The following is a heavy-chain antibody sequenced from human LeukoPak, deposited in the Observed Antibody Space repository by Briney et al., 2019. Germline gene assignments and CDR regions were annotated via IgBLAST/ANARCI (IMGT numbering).Heavy chain of an antibody. CDR1: GGSVSSGSYY. J-gene: IGHJ4*02. V-gene: IGHV4-61*01. D-gene: IGHD3-10*01. Sequence: PSETLSLTCTVSGGSVSSGSYYWSWIRQPPGKGLEWIGYIYYSGSTNYNPSLKSRVTISVDTSKNQFSLKLSSVTAADTAVYYCAREQYGSGSYYPKLYFDYWGQGTLVTVSS. CDR3: AREQYGSGSYYPKLYFDY. CDR2: IYYSGST.